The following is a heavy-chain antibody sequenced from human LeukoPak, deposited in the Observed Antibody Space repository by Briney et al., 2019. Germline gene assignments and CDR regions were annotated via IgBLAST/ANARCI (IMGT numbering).Heavy chain of an antibody. CDR2: IYYSGST. CDR1: GGFISSYY. V-gene: IGHV4-59*01. J-gene: IGHJ3*02. Sequence: SETLSLTCTVSGGFISSYYWSWIRQPPGKGLEWIGYIYYSGSTNYNPSLKSRVTISVDTSKNQFSLKLSSVTAADTAVYYCAREGYYYDSSGYFRAFDIWGQGTMVTVSS. D-gene: IGHD3-22*01. CDR3: AREGYYYDSSGYFRAFDI.